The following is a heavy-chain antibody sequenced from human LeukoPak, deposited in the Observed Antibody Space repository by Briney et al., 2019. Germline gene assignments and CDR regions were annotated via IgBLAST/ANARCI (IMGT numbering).Heavy chain of an antibody. D-gene: IGHD2-15*01. V-gene: IGHV3-23*01. J-gene: IGHJ4*02. CDR2: ITSRGDGT. CDR3: AKDPQVARFDY. Sequence: PGGSLRLSCAASGFTFSNYAMSWVRQAQGKGLEWVSGITSRGDGTYYADSVKGRFTISRDNSRNTVFLQMNSLRAEDTALYYCAKDPQVARFDYWGQGTLVTVSS. CDR1: GFTFSNYA.